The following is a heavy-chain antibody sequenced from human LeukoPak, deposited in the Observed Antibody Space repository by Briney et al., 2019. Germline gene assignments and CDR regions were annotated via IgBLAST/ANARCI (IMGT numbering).Heavy chain of an antibody. CDR1: GYSFSSYY. CDR3: ARIPNSQRHFDY. D-gene: IGHD2-2*02. V-gene: IGHV1-46*01. Sequence: ASVKVSCKASGYSFSSYYMHWVRQAPGQGLEWMGIINSSGGSTSYAQNFQGRVTMTRDTSTSTVYMELSSLRSEDTAVYYCARIPNSQRHFDYWGQGTLVTVSS. J-gene: IGHJ4*02. CDR2: INSSGGST.